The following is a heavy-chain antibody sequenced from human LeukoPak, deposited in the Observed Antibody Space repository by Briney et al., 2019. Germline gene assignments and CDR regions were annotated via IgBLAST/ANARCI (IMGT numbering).Heavy chain of an antibody. CDR2: IYSGGST. CDR3: ARGYSSDN. J-gene: IGHJ4*02. D-gene: IGHD2-21*01. V-gene: IGHV3-66*01. CDR1: GFTVSSNY. Sequence: GGSLRLSCAASGFTVSSNYMSWVRQAPGEGLEWVSVIYSGGSTYYADSVKGRFTISRDNSKNTLNLQMNSLRAEDAAVYYCARGYSSDNWGQGTLVTVSS.